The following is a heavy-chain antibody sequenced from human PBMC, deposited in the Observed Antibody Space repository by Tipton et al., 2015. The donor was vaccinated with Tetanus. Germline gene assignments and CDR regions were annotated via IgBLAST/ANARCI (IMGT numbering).Heavy chain of an antibody. Sequence: TLSLTCIVSGDSIRSGSHYWNWIRQPPGKGLEWIGYIYDNGTTSYSPSLKSRVIISVDKSKNQLSLKLGSVTAEDTAIYYCARRIQVFGPAILDAFDLWAQGTMVIVSS. CDR1: GDSIRSGSHY. J-gene: IGHJ3*01. V-gene: IGHV4-61*01. D-gene: IGHD3/OR15-3a*01. CDR2: IYDNGTT. CDR3: ARRIQVFGPAILDAFDL.